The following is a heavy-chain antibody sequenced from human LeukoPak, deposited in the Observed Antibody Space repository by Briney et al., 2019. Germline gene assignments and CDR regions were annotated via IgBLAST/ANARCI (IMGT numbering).Heavy chain of an antibody. CDR1: GVSTTSED. J-gene: IGHJ2*01. D-gene: IGHD3-22*01. V-gene: IGHV4-59*01. CDR2: IYYSGST. CDR3: GRDRRRSSGYLWYFDL. Sequence: SETLSLTCTVSGVSTTSEDCTGIGHPPRKGLDWSGYIYYSGSTNYNPSLKSRVTISVDPSKNQFSLKLSSVTAADPAVYYRGRDRRRSSGYLWYFDLWGRGTLVTVSS.